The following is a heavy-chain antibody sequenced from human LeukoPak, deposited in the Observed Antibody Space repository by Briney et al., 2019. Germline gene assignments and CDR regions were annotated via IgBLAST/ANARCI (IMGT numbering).Heavy chain of an antibody. J-gene: IGHJ4*02. CDR3: VRGKTTVTPGYFDY. Sequence: GGSLRLSCAASGFTFSSYWMSWVRQAPGKGLEWVANIKQGGSENYYVDSVKGRFTISRDNAKNSLYLQMNSLRAEDTAVYYCVRGKTTVTPGYFDYWGRGTLVTVSS. CDR2: IKQGGSEN. D-gene: IGHD4-11*01. V-gene: IGHV3-7*01. CDR1: GFTFSSYW.